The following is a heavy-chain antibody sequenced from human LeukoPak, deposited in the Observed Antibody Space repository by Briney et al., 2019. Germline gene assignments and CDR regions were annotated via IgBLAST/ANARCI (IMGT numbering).Heavy chain of an antibody. CDR2: INHSGST. CDR3: ARVLYDSSGYYPLGFDY. CDR1: GGSFSGYY. D-gene: IGHD3-22*01. V-gene: IGHV4-34*01. Sequence: SETLSLTCAVYGGSFSGYYWSWIRQPPGKGLEWIGEINHSGSTNYNPSLKSRVTISVDTSKNQFSLKLSSATAADTAVYYCARVLYDSSGYYPLGFDYWGQGTLVTVSS. J-gene: IGHJ4*02.